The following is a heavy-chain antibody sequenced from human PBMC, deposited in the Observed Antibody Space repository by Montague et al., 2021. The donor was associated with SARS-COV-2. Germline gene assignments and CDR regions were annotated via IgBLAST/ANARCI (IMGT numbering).Heavy chain of an antibody. CDR2: SNHSGST. CDR1: GGSFSGYN. J-gene: IGHJ5*02. CDR3: AWGQPPRITFGGIISYGLDA. V-gene: IGHV4-34*01. D-gene: IGHD3-16*02. Sequence: SETLSLTCAVYGGSFSGYNWTWICQPPAQGLEWNGESNHSGSTNYNQSLKSRGTISVYTSKNQFYLQLRSVTAADTAVYYCAWGQPPRITFGGIISYGLDAWGQGTPVTVSS.